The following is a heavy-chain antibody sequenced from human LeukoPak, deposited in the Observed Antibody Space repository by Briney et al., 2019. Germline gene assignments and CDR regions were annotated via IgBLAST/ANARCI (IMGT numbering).Heavy chain of an antibody. CDR2: INPSGGSI. Sequence: ASVKVSCKASGDTFSSYYMHWVRQAPGQGLEWMGIINPSGGSISYAQKFQGRVTMTEDTSTDTAYMELSSLRSEDTAVYYCATDTPTMVRGVIGYWGQGTLVTVSS. V-gene: IGHV1-46*01. CDR3: ATDTPTMVRGVIGY. D-gene: IGHD3-10*01. J-gene: IGHJ4*02. CDR1: GDTFSSYY.